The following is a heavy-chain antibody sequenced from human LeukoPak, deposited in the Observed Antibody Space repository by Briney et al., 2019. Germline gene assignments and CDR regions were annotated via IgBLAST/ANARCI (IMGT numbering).Heavy chain of an antibody. CDR3: ARVPPQSSSWFFDL. D-gene: IGHD6-13*01. J-gene: IGHJ2*01. CDR1: GGSISSYY. CDR2: IYYSGST. Sequence: NPSETLSLTCTVSGGSISSYYWSWIRQPPGKGLEWMGYIYYSGSTNYNPSLKSRVTISVDTSKNQFSLKLGSVTAADTAVYYCARVPPQSSSWFFDLWGRGTLVTVSS. V-gene: IGHV4-59*01.